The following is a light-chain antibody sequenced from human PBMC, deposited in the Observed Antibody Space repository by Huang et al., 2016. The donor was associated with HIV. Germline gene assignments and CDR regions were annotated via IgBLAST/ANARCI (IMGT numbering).Light chain of an antibody. CDR1: QTVSNNY. CDR2: GAP. Sequence: EIVLTQSPGTLSLSPGERANLSCRASQTVSNNYLAWYQQKPGQAPRLLIYGAPSRATGIPDRFNGTWSGTDFTLTISRLEPEDSAVYHCQQYGPSPRTFGQGTKVEIK. J-gene: IGKJ1*01. CDR3: QQYGPSPRT. V-gene: IGKV3-20*01.